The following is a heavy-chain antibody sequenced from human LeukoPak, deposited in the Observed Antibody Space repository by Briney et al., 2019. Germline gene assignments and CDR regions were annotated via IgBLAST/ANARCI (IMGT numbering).Heavy chain of an antibody. V-gene: IGHV3-30-3*01. Sequence: GRSLRLSCAASGLTFSSYAMHWVRQAPGKGLEWVAVISYDGSNKYYADSVKGRFTISRDNSKNTLYLQMNSLRAEDTAVYYCARAMAVAGTAFDYWGQGTLVTVSS. J-gene: IGHJ4*02. D-gene: IGHD6-19*01. CDR2: ISYDGSNK. CDR1: GLTFSSYA. CDR3: ARAMAVAGTAFDY.